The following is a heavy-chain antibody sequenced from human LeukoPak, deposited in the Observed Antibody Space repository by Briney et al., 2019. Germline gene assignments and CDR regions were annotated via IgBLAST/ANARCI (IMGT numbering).Heavy chain of an antibody. V-gene: IGHV3-30*04. CDR2: ISYDGSNK. CDR1: GFTFSSYA. J-gene: IGHJ4*02. Sequence: GGSLRLSCAASGFTFSSYAMHWVRQAPGKGLEWVAVISYDGSNKYYADSVKGRFTISRDNSKNTLYLQMNSLRAEDTAVYYCARDLEEMATMTYWGQGTLVTVSS. CDR3: ARDLEEMATMTY. D-gene: IGHD5-24*01.